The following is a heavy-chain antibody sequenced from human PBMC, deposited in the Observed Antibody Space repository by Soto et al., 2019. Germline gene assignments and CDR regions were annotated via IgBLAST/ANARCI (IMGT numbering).Heavy chain of an antibody. J-gene: IGHJ3*02. Sequence: EVQLVESGGGLVQPGGSLRLACAASGFTFSSYSMNRVRQAPGKGLEWVSYISSSSSTIYYADSVKGRFTISRDNAKNSQYLTMNSLRDEDTAVYYCARRISSSLYGDAFDIWGQGTMVTVSS. V-gene: IGHV3-48*02. CDR2: ISSSSSTI. D-gene: IGHD6-13*01. CDR3: ARRISSSLYGDAFDI. CDR1: GFTFSSYS.